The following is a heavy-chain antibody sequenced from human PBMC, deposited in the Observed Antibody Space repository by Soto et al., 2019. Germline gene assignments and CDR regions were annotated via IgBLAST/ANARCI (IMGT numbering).Heavy chain of an antibody. CDR3: ARHYSSGNYYSPMTY. CDR1: GDSMSSSTYH. D-gene: IGHD3-10*01. J-gene: IGHJ4*02. CDR2: IYYSGAT. V-gene: IGHV4-39*01. Sequence: SETLSLTCTVSGDSMSSSTYHWDWIRQPPGEGLEWIGTIYYSGATHYNASLKSRVTISVDTSKNQFFLKLSFVTAADTAVYFFARHYSSGNYYSPMTYWAQGALVTVS.